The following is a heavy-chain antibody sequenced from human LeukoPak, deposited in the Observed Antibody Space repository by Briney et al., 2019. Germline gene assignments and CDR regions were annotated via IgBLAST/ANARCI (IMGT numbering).Heavy chain of an antibody. D-gene: IGHD6-13*01. Sequence: GGSLRLSCATSGFIFSTYALSWVRQAPGKGLEWASRISGSGGSTYHADSVKGRFTISRDSSKNTLYLQMNSLRAEDTAIYYCARVIRAAPGKGYFDYWGQGTLVTVSS. CDR3: ARVIRAAPGKGYFDY. CDR1: GFIFSTYA. V-gene: IGHV3-23*01. CDR2: ISGSGGST. J-gene: IGHJ4*02.